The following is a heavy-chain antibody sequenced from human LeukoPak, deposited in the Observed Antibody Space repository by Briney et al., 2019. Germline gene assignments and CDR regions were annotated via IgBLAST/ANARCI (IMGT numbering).Heavy chain of an antibody. D-gene: IGHD5-24*01. CDR3: ARDYKYAFDN. CDR1: GFTFSDYS. Sequence: GGSLRLSCAASGFTFSDYSMNWVRQAPGKGLEWISYIGIDSGNTNYADSVKGRFTISGDKAKNSLYLQMNSLRVEDTAVYYCARDYKYAFDNWGQGTLVPVSS. J-gene: IGHJ4*02. V-gene: IGHV3-48*01. CDR2: IGIDSGNT.